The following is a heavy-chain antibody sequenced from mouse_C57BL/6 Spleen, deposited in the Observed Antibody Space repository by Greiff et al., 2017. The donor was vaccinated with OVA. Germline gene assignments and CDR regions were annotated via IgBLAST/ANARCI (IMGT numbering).Heavy chain of an antibody. CDR1: GFNIKDYY. D-gene: IGHD1-1*01. CDR3: TTGVSSPAWFAY. CDR2: IDPEDGDT. J-gene: IGHJ3*01. Sequence: VQLQQSGAELVRPGASVKLSCTASGFNIKDYYMHWVKQRPEQGLEWIGRIDPEDGDTEYAPKFQGKATMTADTSSNTAYLQLSSLTSEDTAVYYCTTGVSSPAWFAYWGQGTLVTVSA. V-gene: IGHV14-1*01.